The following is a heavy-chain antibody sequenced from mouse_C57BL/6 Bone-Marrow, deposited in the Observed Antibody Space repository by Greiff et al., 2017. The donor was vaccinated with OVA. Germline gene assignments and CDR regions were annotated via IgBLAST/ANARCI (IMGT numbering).Heavy chain of an antibody. D-gene: IGHD1-1*01. CDR1: GFTFSSYG. CDR3: ARHGDYGSFFDY. Sequence: EVKLQESGGDLVKPGGSLKLSCAASGFTFSSYGMSWVRQTPDKRLEWVATISSGGSYTYYPDSVKGRFTISGDNAKNTLYLQMSSLKSEDTAMYYCARHGDYGSFFDYWGQGTTLTVSS. CDR2: ISSGGSYT. V-gene: IGHV5-6*01. J-gene: IGHJ2*01.